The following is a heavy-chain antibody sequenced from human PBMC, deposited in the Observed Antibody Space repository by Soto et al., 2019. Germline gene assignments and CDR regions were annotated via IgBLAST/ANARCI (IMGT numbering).Heavy chain of an antibody. J-gene: IGHJ4*02. CDR1: VGTFSSYT. D-gene: IGHD3-16*01. Sequence: QVQLVQSGAEVKKPGSSVKVSCKASVGTFSSYTMSWVRQAPGQGLEWMGGIIPIFGAAKNAQKLQDRLTVTADESTSTAYMELRSLRSEYSAVYYCAQDARGKALAYWGQGTLVIVSA. V-gene: IGHV1-69*01. CDR2: IIPIFGAA. CDR3: AQDARGKALAY.